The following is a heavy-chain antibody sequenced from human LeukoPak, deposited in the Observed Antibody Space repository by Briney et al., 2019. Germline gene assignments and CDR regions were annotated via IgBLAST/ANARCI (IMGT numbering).Heavy chain of an antibody. CDR2: ISYDGSNK. D-gene: IGHD2-8*01. Sequence: PGGSLRLSCAASGFTFSSYGMHWVRQAPGKGLEWVAVISYDGSNKYNADSVKGRFTISRDNSKNTLYLQMNSLRAEDTAVYYCNGPVDYWGQGTLVTVSS. V-gene: IGHV3-30*03. J-gene: IGHJ4*02. CDR1: GFTFSSYG. CDR3: NGPVDY.